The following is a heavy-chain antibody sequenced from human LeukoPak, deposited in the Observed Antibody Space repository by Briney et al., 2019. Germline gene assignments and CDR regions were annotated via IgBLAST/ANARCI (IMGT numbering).Heavy chain of an antibody. V-gene: IGHV3-23*01. Sequence: GGSLRLPCAASGFTFSNYAMSWVRQAPGKGLEWVSAISDSGGNTYYADSVKGRFTISRDNSKNTLYLQMNSLRAEDTAVYYCAEGGYSFDFDYWGQGTLVTVSS. J-gene: IGHJ4*02. CDR1: GFTFSNYA. CDR3: AEGGYSFDFDY. CDR2: ISDSGGNT. D-gene: IGHD5-18*01.